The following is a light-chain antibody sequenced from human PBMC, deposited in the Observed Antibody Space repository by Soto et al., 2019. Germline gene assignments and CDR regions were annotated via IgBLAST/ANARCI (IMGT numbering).Light chain of an antibody. Sequence: EIVLTQSPGTLSLSPGERATLSCRASQSVSSSYLAWYQQKPGQAPRLLIYGASSRATGIPDRFSGSGSGTDFTLTISRLEPDDFAVYYCQKYVSSPRTFGQGTKVEIK. CDR3: QKYVSSPRT. CDR1: QSVSSSY. CDR2: GAS. V-gene: IGKV3-20*01. J-gene: IGKJ1*01.